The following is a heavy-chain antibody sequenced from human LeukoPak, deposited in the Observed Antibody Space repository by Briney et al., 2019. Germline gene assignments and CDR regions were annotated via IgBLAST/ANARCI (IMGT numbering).Heavy chain of an antibody. CDR2: INHSGST. J-gene: IGHJ6*03. D-gene: IGHD3-10*01. CDR3: ARGAPTMVRGVIIRYYYYYYMDV. V-gene: IGHV4-34*01. CDR1: GGSFSGYY. Sequence: KPSETLFLTCAVYGGSFSGYYWSWIRQPPGKGLEWIGEINHSGSTNYNPSLKSRVTISVDTSKNQFSLKLSSVTAADTAVYYCARGAPTMVRGVIIRYYYYYYMDVWGKGTTVTVSS.